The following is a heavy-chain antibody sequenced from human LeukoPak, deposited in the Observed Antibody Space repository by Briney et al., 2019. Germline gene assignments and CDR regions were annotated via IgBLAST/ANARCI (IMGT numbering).Heavy chain of an antibody. CDR3: ARGRRSRAAATTGYYYYMDV. Sequence: GASVKVSCKASGYTFTSYDINWVRQATGQGLEWMGWMNPNSGNTGYAQKFQGRVTMTRNTSISTAYMELSSLRSEDTAVYYCARGRRSRAAATTGYYYYMDVWGKGTTVTVSS. D-gene: IGHD2-2*01. V-gene: IGHV1-8*01. CDR2: MNPNSGNT. CDR1: GYTFTSYD. J-gene: IGHJ6*03.